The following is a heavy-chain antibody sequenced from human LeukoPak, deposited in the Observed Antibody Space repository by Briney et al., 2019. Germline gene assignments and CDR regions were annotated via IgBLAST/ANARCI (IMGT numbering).Heavy chain of an antibody. J-gene: IGHJ6*03. V-gene: IGHV3-48*02. CDR3: ARDPLRWLQNNYYYYYMDV. CDR1: GFTFSSYG. CDR2: ISSTSRTI. Sequence: GGSLRLSCAASGFTFSSYGMNWVRQAPGKGLEGVSYISSTSRTIYDADSVKGQFTISRDNAKNSLYLQMNSLRDEDTAVYYCARDPLRWLQNNYYYYYMDVWGKGTTVTVSS. D-gene: IGHD5-24*01.